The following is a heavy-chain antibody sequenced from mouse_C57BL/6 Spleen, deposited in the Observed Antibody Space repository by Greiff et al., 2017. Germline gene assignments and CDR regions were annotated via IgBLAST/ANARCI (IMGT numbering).Heavy chain of an antibody. J-gene: IGHJ1*03. Sequence: EVQLQQSGAELVRPGASVKLSCTASGFNIKDDYMPWVKQRPEQGLEWIGWIDPENGDTEYASKFQGKATITADTSSNTAYLQLSSLTSEDTAVYYCTTRGWLLRYLDYWGTGTTVTVSS. CDR3: TTRGWLLRYLDY. CDR1: GFNIKDDY. V-gene: IGHV14-4*01. CDR2: IDPENGDT. D-gene: IGHD2-3*01.